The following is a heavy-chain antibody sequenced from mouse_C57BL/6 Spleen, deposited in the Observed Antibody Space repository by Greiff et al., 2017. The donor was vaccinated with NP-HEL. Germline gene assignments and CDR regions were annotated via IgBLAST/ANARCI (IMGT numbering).Heavy chain of an antibody. CDR3: ARRSNWPYWYFDV. D-gene: IGHD2-5*01. Sequence: QVQLQQSGPELVKPGASVKLSCKASGYTFTSYDINWVKQRPGQGLEWIGWIYPRDGSTKYNEKFKGKATLTVDTSSSTAYMELHSLTSEDSAVYFCARRSNWPYWYFDVWGTGTTVTVSS. CDR2: IYPRDGST. V-gene: IGHV1-85*01. CDR1: GYTFTSYD. J-gene: IGHJ1*03.